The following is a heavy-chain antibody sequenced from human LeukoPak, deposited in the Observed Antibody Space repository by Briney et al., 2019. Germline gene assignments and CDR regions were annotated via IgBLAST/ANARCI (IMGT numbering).Heavy chain of an antibody. Sequence: GGSLRLSCAASGFTFSSYSMNWVRQAPGKGLEWVSSISSSSSYIYYADSVKGRFTISRDNAKNSLYLQMNSLRAEDTAVYYCASLDSSGYYRGRAFDIWGQGTMVTVSS. D-gene: IGHD3-22*01. V-gene: IGHV3-21*01. CDR1: GFTFSSYS. J-gene: IGHJ3*02. CDR3: ASLDSSGYYRGRAFDI. CDR2: ISSSSSYI.